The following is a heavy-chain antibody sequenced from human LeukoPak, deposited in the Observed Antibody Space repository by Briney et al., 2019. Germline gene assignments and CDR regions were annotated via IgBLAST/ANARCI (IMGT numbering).Heavy chain of an antibody. V-gene: IGHV3-23*01. J-gene: IGHJ4*02. CDR2: ISGSGGST. CDR1: GFTFSSYA. Sequence: RGSLRLSCAVSGFTFSSYARIWVRQAPGKGLEWVSTISGSGGSTYYAASVKDRFTISRDNAKNSLYLQMNSLRAEDTAVYYCARVRYDGSGYYSIYDYWGQGTLVTVSS. D-gene: IGHD3-22*01. CDR3: ARVRYDGSGYYSIYDY.